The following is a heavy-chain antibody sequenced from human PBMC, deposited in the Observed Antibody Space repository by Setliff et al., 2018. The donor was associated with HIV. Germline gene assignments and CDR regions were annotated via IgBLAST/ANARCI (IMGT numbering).Heavy chain of an antibody. CDR2: FYHSGST. V-gene: IGHV4-38-2*01. CDR3: AGGPTTRCFDH. J-gene: IGHJ4*02. D-gene: IGHD3-16*01. CDR1: GYSVSSGYY. Sequence: SETLSLTCAVSGYSVSSGYYWGWIRQPPGKGLEWIGSFYHSGSTSYNPSLKSRVTISLDTSKNQFSLKLSSVTAADTAVYYCAGGPTTRCFDHWGQGNLVTVSS.